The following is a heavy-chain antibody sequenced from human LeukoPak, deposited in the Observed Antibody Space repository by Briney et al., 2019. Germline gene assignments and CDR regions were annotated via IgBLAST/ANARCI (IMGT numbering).Heavy chain of an antibody. CDR2: INPSGGST. Sequence: ASVKVSCKASGYTFTSYYMHWVRQALGQGLEWMGIINPSGGSTSYAQKFQGRVTMTRDTSTSTVYMELSSLRSEDTAVYYCARDRTTLDFDYWGQGTLVTVSS. CDR3: ARDRTTLDFDY. V-gene: IGHV1-46*01. D-gene: IGHD1-14*01. CDR1: GYTFTSYY. J-gene: IGHJ4*02.